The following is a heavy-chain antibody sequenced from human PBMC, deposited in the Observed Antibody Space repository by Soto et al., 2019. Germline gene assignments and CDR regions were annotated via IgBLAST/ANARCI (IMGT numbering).Heavy chain of an antibody. CDR3: ARDYYGSGTPDHYGLDV. D-gene: IGHD3-10*01. J-gene: IGHJ6*02. CDR2: ISTYTGDT. Sequence: QVQLVQSGAEVKKPGASVKVSCKASGYTFTTYGISWVRQAPGQGPEWMGWISTYTGDTDYAQKLQGRVTMTTXKSXTXGYMELRSLRSDDTAVYYCARDYYGSGTPDHYGLDVWGQGTTVTVSS. CDR1: GYTFTTYG. V-gene: IGHV1-18*01.